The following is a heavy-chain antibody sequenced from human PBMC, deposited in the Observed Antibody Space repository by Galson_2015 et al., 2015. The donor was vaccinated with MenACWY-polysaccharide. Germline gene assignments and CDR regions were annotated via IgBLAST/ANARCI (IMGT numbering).Heavy chain of an antibody. CDR3: ARDPVDGSGHFDY. J-gene: IGHJ4*02. CDR1: GFTFSRHW. D-gene: IGHD6-19*01. V-gene: IGHV3-74*01. Sequence: SLRLSCAASGFTFSRHWMHWVRQVPGKGLMWVSRIKGDGSSTIYADSVKGRFTISRDNTKNTVWLQMNSLRVEDTAVYYCARDPVDGSGHFDYWGQGTLVTVSS. CDR2: IKGDGSST.